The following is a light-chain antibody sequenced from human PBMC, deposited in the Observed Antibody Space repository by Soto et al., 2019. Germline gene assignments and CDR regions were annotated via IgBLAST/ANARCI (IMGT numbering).Light chain of an antibody. V-gene: IGKV3-20*01. CDR2: GTS. J-gene: IGKJ2*01. CDR1: QSVSGSY. CDR3: QHYGSSPPGT. Sequence: EIVLAQSPGTLSLSPGERATLSCRASQSVSGSYLAWYQQKPGPAPRLLIYGTSFRATGIPDRFSGSGSGTDFTLTISILEPEDVAVYYCQHYGSSPPGTFGQGTKLEIK.